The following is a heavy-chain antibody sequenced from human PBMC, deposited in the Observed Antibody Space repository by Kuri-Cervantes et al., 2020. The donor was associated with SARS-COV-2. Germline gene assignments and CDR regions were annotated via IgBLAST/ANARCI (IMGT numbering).Heavy chain of an antibody. CDR3: ARTGWATVTTSTGWLQFGVLDY. V-gene: IGHV1-69*13. D-gene: IGHD4-11*01. J-gene: IGHJ4*02. Sequence: SVKVSCKASGGTFSSYAISWVRQAPGQGLEWMGGIIPIFGTANYAQKFQGRVTITADESTSTAYMGLSSLRSEDTAVYYCARTGWATVTTSTGWLQFGVLDYWGQGTLVTVSS. CDR2: IIPIFGTA. CDR1: GGTFSSYA.